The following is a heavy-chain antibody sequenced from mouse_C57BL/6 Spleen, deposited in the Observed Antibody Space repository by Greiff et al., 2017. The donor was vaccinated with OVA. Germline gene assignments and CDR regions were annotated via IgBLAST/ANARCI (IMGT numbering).Heavy chain of an antibody. CDR1: GFTFSSYG. Sequence: EVMLVESGGDLVKPGGSLKLSCAASGFTFSSYGMSWVRQTPDKRLEWVATISSGGSYTYYPDSVKGRFTISRDNAKNTLYLQMSSLKSEDTAMYDCARHGVITTVVAPYAMDDWGQGTSVTVSS. D-gene: IGHD1-1*01. V-gene: IGHV5-6*01. CDR2: ISSGGSYT. J-gene: IGHJ4*01. CDR3: ARHGVITTVVAPYAMDD.